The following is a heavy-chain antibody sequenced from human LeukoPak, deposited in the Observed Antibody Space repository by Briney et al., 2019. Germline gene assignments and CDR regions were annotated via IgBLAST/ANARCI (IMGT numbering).Heavy chain of an antibody. D-gene: IGHD6-6*01. CDR1: GFTFSSYS. CDR2: ISSSSSYI. V-gene: IGHV3-21*01. J-gene: IGHJ4*02. CDR3: ARDSSFTGGPLDY. Sequence: TPGGSLRLSCAASGFTFSSYSMNWVRQAPGKGLEWVSSISSSSSYIYYADSVKGRFTISRDNAKNSLYLQMNSLRAEDTAVYYCARDSSFTGGPLDYWGQGTLVTVSS.